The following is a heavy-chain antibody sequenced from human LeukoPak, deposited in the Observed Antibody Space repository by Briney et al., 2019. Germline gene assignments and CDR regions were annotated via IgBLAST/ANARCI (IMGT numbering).Heavy chain of an antibody. CDR1: GYSFTTYW. CDR3: ARQVYKYRIDY. CDR2: IDPTDSYT. D-gene: IGHD1-14*01. Sequence: GESLRISCKGSGYSFTTYWITWVRQMPGKGLEWMGRIDPTDSYTNYSPSFQGHVTISADKSISTAYLQWSSLKASDTAMYYCARQVYKYRIDYWGQGTLVTVSS. V-gene: IGHV5-10-1*01. J-gene: IGHJ4*02.